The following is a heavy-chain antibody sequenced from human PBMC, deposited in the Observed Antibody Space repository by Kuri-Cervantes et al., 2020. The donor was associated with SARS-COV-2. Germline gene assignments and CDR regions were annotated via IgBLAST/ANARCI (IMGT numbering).Heavy chain of an antibody. J-gene: IGHJ4*02. D-gene: IGHD2-2*01. CDR1: GGSISSGGYS. V-gene: IGHV4-30-2*01. CDR2: IYHSGST. CDR3: ARARFHCSSTSCHYTYFDY. Sequence: LRLSCAVSGGSISSGGYSWSWIRQPPGKGLEWIGYIYHSGSTYYNPSRKSRVTISVDRSKNQFSLKLSSVTAADTAVYYCARARFHCSSTSCHYTYFDYWGQGTLVTVSS.